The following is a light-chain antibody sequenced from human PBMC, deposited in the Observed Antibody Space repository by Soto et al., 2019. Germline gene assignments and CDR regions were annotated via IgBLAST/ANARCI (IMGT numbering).Light chain of an antibody. J-gene: IGKJ4*01. Sequence: EIVLTQSPGTLSLSPGERATLSCRASQSVSSSYLAWYQQKPGQAPRLLIYGASSRATGIPHRFSGSGSGTDFTLILSRLEPEDFAVYYCQQYGSSPLTFGGGTKVEIK. CDR3: QQYGSSPLT. CDR2: GAS. V-gene: IGKV3-20*01. CDR1: QSVSSSY.